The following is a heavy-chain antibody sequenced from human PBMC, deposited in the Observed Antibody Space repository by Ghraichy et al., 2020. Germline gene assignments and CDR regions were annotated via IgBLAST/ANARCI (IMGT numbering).Heavy chain of an antibody. CDR3: ASVGGIAVAGFDY. Sequence: SETLSLTCTVSGGSISSYYWSWIRQPPGKGLEWIGYIYYSGSTNYNPSLKNRVTISVDTSKNQFSLKLSSVTAADTAVYYCASVGGIAVAGFDYWGQGTLVTVSS. CDR1: GGSISSYY. V-gene: IGHV4-59*08. D-gene: IGHD6-19*01. CDR2: IYYSGST. J-gene: IGHJ4*02.